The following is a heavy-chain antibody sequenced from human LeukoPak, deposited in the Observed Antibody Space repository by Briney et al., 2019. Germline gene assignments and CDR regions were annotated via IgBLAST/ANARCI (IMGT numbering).Heavy chain of an antibody. CDR3: AKDSTNWGFFPIVYMDV. CDR1: GFTVSSNY. Sequence: GGSLRLSCAASGFTVSSNYMSWVRQAPGKGLEWVSAISGSGGSTYYADSVKGRFTISRDNSKNTLYLQMNSLRAEDTAVYYCAKDSTNWGFFPIVYMDVWGKGTTVTVSS. CDR2: ISGSGGST. D-gene: IGHD7-27*01. J-gene: IGHJ6*03. V-gene: IGHV3-23*01.